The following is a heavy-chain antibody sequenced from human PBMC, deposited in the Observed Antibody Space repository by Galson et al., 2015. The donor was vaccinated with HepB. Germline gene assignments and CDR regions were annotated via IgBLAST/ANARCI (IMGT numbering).Heavy chain of an antibody. CDR1: GFTFTNYW. CDR3: ARGHYDMDV. V-gene: IGHV3-7*03. J-gene: IGHJ6*02. Sequence: SLRLSCAASGFTFTNYWMSWVRQPPGKGLEWVANINQDGSDKNYVDSVKGRFTISRDNAKNSLYLQMNSLRDEDTAVYYCARGHYDMDVWGQGTTVTVSS. CDR2: INQDGSDK.